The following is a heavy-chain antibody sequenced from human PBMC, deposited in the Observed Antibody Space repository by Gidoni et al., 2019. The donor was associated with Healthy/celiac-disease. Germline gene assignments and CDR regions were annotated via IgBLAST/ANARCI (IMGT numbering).Heavy chain of an antibody. Sequence: VKKPGASVKVSCKASGYTFTSYAMHWVRQAPGQRLEWMGWINAGNGNTKYSQKFQGRVTITRDTSASTAYMELSSLRSEDTAVYYCARVDTAMEYNWFDPWGQGTLVTVSS. CDR1: GYTFTSYA. V-gene: IGHV1-3*01. J-gene: IGHJ5*02. CDR2: INAGNGNT. D-gene: IGHD5-18*01. CDR3: ARVDTAMEYNWFDP.